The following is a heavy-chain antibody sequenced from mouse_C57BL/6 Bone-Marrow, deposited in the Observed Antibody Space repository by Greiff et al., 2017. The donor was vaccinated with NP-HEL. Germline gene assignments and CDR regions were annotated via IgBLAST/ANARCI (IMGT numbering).Heavy chain of an antibody. V-gene: IGHV5-9-1*02. CDR2: ISSGGDYS. J-gene: IGHJ2*01. CDR3: TRGGSLDC. CDR1: GFTFSSYA. Sequence: EVQGGEDGEGLVKPAGSLKLSCAASGFTFSSYAMSWVRQTPEKRLEWVAYISSGGDYSYYADTVKGRFTISRDNARNTLCLQVDSLESEDTAMSYCTRGGSLDCWGPGTTLTVSS.